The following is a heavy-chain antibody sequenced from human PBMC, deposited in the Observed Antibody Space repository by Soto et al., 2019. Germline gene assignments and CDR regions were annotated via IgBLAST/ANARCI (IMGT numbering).Heavy chain of an antibody. D-gene: IGHD6-19*01. J-gene: IGHJ5*02. CDR1: GFTFSLYG. Sequence: ESGGGVVQPGRSLRLSCAASGFTFSLYGIHWVRQAPGKGLEWLAVISHDGSTKYYADSVKGRFTVSRDNSKNSVYLQKNSLRGEDTAIYYCAKDFPSGSSRYDRFDPWGLGTSVIVS. CDR3: AKDFPSGSSRYDRFDP. V-gene: IGHV3-30*18. CDR2: ISHDGSTK.